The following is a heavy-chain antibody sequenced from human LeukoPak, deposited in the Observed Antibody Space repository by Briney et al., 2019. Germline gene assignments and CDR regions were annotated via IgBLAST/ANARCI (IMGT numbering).Heavy chain of an antibody. CDR3: ARGLQAVTTDYYYYMDV. Sequence: SETLSLTCTVSGGSISSYYWSWIRQPPGKGLEWIGYIYYSGSTNYNPSLKSRVTISVDTSKNQFSLKLSSVTAADTAVYYCARGLQAVTTDYYYYMDVWGKGTTVTISS. D-gene: IGHD4-17*01. J-gene: IGHJ6*03. V-gene: IGHV4-59*01. CDR1: GGSISSYY. CDR2: IYYSGST.